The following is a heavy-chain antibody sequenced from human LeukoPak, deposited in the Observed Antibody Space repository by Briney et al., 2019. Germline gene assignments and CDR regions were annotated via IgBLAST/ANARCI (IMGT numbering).Heavy chain of an antibody. CDR3: AKAGYSGYDRHY. CDR1: GFTFSSYA. D-gene: IGHD5-12*01. J-gene: IGHJ4*02. Sequence: PGGSLRLSCAASGFTFSSYAMSWVRQAPGKGLEWVSAMSGSGGSTYYADSVKGRFTISRDNSKNTVYLQMNSLRAEDTAVYYCAKAGYSGYDRHYWGQGTLVTVSS. V-gene: IGHV3-23*01. CDR2: MSGSGGST.